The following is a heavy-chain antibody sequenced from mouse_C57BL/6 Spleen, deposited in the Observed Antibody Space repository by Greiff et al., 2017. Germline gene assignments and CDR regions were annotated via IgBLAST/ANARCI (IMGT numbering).Heavy chain of an antibody. V-gene: IGHV1-55*01. J-gene: IGHJ2*01. D-gene: IGHD1-1*01. Sequence: VQLQQPGAELVKPGASVKMSCKASGYTFTSYWITWVKQRPGQGLEWIGDIYPGSGSTNYNEKFKSKATLTVDTSSSTAYMQLSSLTSEDSAVYYCARDSLYYYGSSSYFDYWGQGTTLTVSS. CDR3: ARDSLYYYGSSSYFDY. CDR1: GYTFTSYW. CDR2: IYPGSGST.